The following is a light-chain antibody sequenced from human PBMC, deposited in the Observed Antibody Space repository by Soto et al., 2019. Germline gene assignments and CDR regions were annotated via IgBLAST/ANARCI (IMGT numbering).Light chain of an antibody. CDR2: KAY. CDR1: QSVSTW. CDR3: QQYNRNPLT. V-gene: IGKV1-5*03. Sequence: DIQMTQSPSTLPASVGDRVTITCRASQSVSTWLAWYQQKPGKVPKLLIYKAYSLESGVPSRFSGSGSGTEFTLTISSLQPDDFATYYCQQYNRNPLTFGGGTKVEIK. J-gene: IGKJ4*01.